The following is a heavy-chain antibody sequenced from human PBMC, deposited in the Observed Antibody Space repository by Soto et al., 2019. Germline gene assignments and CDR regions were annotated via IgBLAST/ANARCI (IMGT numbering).Heavy chain of an antibody. Sequence: GGSLRLSCAASGFTFSSYWMHWVRQAPGKGLVWVSRINSDGSSTSYADSVKGRFTISRDNAKNTLYLQMNSLRAEDTAVYYCARGFEQYCGGDCYTYNWFDPWGQGTLVTVS. J-gene: IGHJ5*02. CDR2: INSDGSST. V-gene: IGHV3-74*01. D-gene: IGHD2-21*02. CDR3: ARGFEQYCGGDCYTYNWFDP. CDR1: GFTFSSYW.